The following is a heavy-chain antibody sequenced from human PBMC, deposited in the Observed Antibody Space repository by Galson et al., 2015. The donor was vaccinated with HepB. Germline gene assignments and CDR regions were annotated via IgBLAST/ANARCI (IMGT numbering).Heavy chain of an antibody. V-gene: IGHV3-33*08. CDR2: IWYDGSNK. D-gene: IGHD3-10*01. CDR3: ARDTTRFGELLRNYYYYGMDV. CDR1: GFTFSSYG. Sequence: SLRLSCAASGFTFSSYGMHWVRQAPGKGLEWVAVIWYDGSNKYYADSVKGRFTISRDNSKNTLYLQMNSLRAEDTAVYYCARDTTRFGELLRNYYYYGMDVWGQGTTVTVSS. J-gene: IGHJ6*02.